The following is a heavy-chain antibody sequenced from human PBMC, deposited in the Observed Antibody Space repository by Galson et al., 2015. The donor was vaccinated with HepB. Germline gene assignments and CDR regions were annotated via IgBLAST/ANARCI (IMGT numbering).Heavy chain of an antibody. Sequence: SVKVSCKASGYTFTDYDISWVRQAPGQGLEWMGCISTYSGNTKYAQNLQGRVYMTTNTSTSTAYMELRSLTPDDTAVYYCATSGSWPGDFDYWGHGSLVTVSS. CDR3: ATSGSWPGDFDY. CDR2: ISTYSGNT. J-gene: IGHJ4*01. CDR1: GYTFTDYD. V-gene: IGHV1-18*04. D-gene: IGHD6-13*01.